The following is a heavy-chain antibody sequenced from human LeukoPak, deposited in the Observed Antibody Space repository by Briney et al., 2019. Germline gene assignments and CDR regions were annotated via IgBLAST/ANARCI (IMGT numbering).Heavy chain of an antibody. J-gene: IGHJ4*02. V-gene: IGHV4-30-2*01. Sequence: PSQTLSLTCTVSGGSISSGGYYWRWIRQPPGKGLEWLGYIYHSGSTYYNPSLKSRVTISVDRSKNQFSLKLSSVTAADTAVYYCARVRDFWSGSYYFDYWGQGTLVTVSS. CDR3: ARVRDFWSGSYYFDY. CDR1: GGSISSGGYY. D-gene: IGHD3-3*01. CDR2: IYHSGST.